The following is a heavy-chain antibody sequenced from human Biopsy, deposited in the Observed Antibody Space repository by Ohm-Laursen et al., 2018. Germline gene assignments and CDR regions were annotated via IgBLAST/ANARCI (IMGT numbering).Heavy chain of an antibody. J-gene: IGHJ4*02. CDR3: ARGSNDFGGLYFPR. Sequence: TLTLTGTVSGGSFTGHYWTWIRQPPGKGLEWIGHISYTGYTSYNASLKSRVTISVDTSRNHFSLRLSSLTAADTAVYYCARGSNDFGGLYFPRWGQGTLLTVSS. V-gene: IGHV4-59*11. CDR1: GGSFTGHY. CDR2: ISYTGYT. D-gene: IGHD4-23*01.